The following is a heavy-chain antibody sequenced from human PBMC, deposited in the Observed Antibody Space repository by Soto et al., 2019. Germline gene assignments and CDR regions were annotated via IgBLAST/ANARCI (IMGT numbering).Heavy chain of an antibody. CDR3: ARHALLRGMDV. CDR1: GGSVSSGSYY. CDR2: IYYSGST. D-gene: IGHD2-8*01. V-gene: IGHV4-61*01. J-gene: IGHJ6*02. Sequence: PSETLSLTCTVSGGSVSSGSYYWSWIRQPPGKGLEWIGYIYYSGSTNYNPSLKSRVTISVDTSKNQFSLKLSSVTSADTVVYYCARHALLRGMDVWGQGTTVTVSS.